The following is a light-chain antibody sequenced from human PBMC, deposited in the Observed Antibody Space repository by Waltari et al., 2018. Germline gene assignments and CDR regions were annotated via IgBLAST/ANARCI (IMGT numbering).Light chain of an antibody. J-gene: IGKJ2*01. CDR2: AAS. Sequence: DIQMTPPPSSLSASVGDRVTITCRASQSISSYLNWYQQKPGKAPKLLIYAASSLQSGVPSRFSGGGSETDVTLTINSLQAEDFATYYCQQSYSTPYTFGQGTKLEIK. V-gene: IGKV1-39*01. CDR1: QSISSY. CDR3: QQSYSTPYT.